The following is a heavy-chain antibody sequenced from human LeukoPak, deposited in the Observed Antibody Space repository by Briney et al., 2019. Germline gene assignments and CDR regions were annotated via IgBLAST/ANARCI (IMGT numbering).Heavy chain of an antibody. CDR2: LYHSGST. CDR3: ARDGRRGGYYFDD. CDR1: GYSISSGYY. J-gene: IGHJ4*02. D-gene: IGHD3-3*01. Sequence: SETLSLTCTVSGYSISSGYYWGWIRQPPGQRLEWIGSLYHSGSTYYNPSLKSRVTISIDTSKNQFSLNLTSVTAADTAVYYCARDGRRGGYYFDDWGQGSLVTVSS. V-gene: IGHV4-38-2*02.